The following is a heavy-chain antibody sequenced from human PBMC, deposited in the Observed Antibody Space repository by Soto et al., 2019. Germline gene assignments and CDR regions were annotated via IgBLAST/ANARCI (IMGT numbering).Heavy chain of an antibody. CDR1: GYSISSGYH. J-gene: IGHJ5*02. V-gene: IGHV4-38-2*02. Sequence: SETLSLTCTVSGYSISSGYHWAWIRQPPGKGLEWLGSVHYSGNTYYNPALKRRLTISVDKSKNQFSLNLSSVTAADTAVYYCSRQDRVVAEGRWFDPWGQGTLVTVSS. CDR2: VHYSGNT. CDR3: SRQDRVVAEGRWFDP. D-gene: IGHD2-15*01.